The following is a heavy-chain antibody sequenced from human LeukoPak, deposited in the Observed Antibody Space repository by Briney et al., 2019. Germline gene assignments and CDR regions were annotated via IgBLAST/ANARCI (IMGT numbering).Heavy chain of an antibody. Sequence: ASVKVSCKAFGYTFTSNYMHWVRQAPGQGPEWMGVISPSGGSTTYAQKFQGRVTLTRDMSTSTDYLELSSLRSEDTAVYYCARSSSSGWGFRFDPWGQGTLVTVSS. V-gene: IGHV1-46*01. J-gene: IGHJ5*02. D-gene: IGHD6-19*01. CDR3: ARSSSSGWGFRFDP. CDR2: ISPSGGST. CDR1: GYTFTSNY.